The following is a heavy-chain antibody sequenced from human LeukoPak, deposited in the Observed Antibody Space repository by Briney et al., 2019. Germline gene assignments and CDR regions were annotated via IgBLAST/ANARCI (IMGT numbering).Heavy chain of an antibody. J-gene: IGHJ6*03. V-gene: IGHV1-69*05. CDR3: ARSGSITIFGVVNADYYMDV. D-gene: IGHD3-3*01. Sequence: SVKVSCKASGGTFSSYAISWVRQAPGQGLEWMGGIIPIFGTANYAQKFQGRVTITTDESTSTAYMELSSLRSEDTAVYYCARSGSITIFGVVNADYYMDVWGKGTTVTVSS. CDR2: IIPIFGTA. CDR1: GGTFSSYA.